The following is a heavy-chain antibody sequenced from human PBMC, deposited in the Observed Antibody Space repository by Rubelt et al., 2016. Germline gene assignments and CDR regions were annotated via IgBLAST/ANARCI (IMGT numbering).Heavy chain of an antibody. CDR3: ATSKRGYSYGYELDY. J-gene: IGHJ4*02. Sequence: EVQLVESGGGLVKPGGSLRLSCAASGFTFTNYSMNWVRQAPGKGLEWVSSISSSSSYKYYVDSVKGRFTMSRDNAKNALYLQMNSLRAEDTAVYYCATSKRGYSYGYELDYWGQGTLVTVSS. CDR2: ISSSSSYK. V-gene: IGHV3-21*01. CDR1: GFTFTNYS. D-gene: IGHD5-18*01.